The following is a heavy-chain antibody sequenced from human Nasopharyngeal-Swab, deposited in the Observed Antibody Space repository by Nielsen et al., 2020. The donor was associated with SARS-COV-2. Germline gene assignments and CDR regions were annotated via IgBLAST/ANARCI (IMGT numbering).Heavy chain of an antibody. CDR2: INAGNGNT. J-gene: IGHJ6*02. D-gene: IGHD3-3*01. CDR3: ATAPSIFGVVTPSAGGYYYYYGMDV. V-gene: IGHV1-3*01. Sequence: ASVKVSCKASGYTFTSYAMHWVRQAPGQRLEWMGWINAGNGNTKYSQKFQGRVTMTEDTSTDTAYMELSSLRSEDTAVYYCATAPSIFGVVTPSAGGYYYYYGMDVWGQGTTVTVSS. CDR1: GYTFTSYA.